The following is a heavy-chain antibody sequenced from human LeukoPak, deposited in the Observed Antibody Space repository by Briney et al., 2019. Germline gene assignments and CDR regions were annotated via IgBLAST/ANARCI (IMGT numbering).Heavy chain of an antibody. V-gene: IGHV4-39*07. CDR1: GGSISSSSYY. CDR2: IYYSGST. J-gene: IGHJ5*02. Sequence: SETLSLTCTVSGGSISSSSYYWGWIRQPPGKGLEWIGSIYYSGSTYYNPSLKSRVTISVDTSKNQFSLKLSSVTAADTAVYYCARVREQDMTRYCSGGSCYSNWFDPWGQGTLVTVSS. CDR3: ARVREQDMTRYCSGGSCYSNWFDP. D-gene: IGHD2-15*01.